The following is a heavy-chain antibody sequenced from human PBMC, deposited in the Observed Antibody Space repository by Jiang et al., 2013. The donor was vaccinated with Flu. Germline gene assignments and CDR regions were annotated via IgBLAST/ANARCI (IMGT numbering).Heavy chain of an antibody. D-gene: IGHD2-15*01. CDR3: AQVGYCIGDTCPSHDAFDI. CDR1: GYSFSRYW. V-gene: IGHV5-10-1*01. J-gene: IGHJ3*02. Sequence: GAEVKKPGESLRISCKAFGYSFSRYWITWVRQRPGRGLEWMGRIDPSDSYINYSPSFQGHVTISVDKSISTAYLQWSSLRASDTAMYYCAQVGYCIGDTCPSHDAFDIWAKGQWSPSLQ. CDR2: IDPSDSYI.